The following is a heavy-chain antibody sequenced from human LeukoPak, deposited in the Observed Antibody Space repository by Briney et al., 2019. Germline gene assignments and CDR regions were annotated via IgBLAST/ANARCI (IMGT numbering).Heavy chain of an antibody. Sequence: ASVKVSCKASGGTFSDHAVSWVRQAPGQGLEGMGRIIPLIGIRSYAQKFQDRVTISTDKSTNTAYMEVSTLRSEDTAVYYCAIIGVGGVDPFDSWGQGTLVTVSS. CDR2: IIPLIGIR. J-gene: IGHJ4*02. CDR3: AIIGVGGVDPFDS. D-gene: IGHD6-19*01. V-gene: IGHV1-69*04. CDR1: GGTFSDHA.